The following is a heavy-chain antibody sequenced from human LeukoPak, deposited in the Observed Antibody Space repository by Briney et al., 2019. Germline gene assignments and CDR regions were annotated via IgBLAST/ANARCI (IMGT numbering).Heavy chain of an antibody. CDR1: GYSISSGYY. V-gene: IGHV4-38-2*02. CDR3: ARGYCSGGSCYSLGSRDRLPLDP. D-gene: IGHD2-15*01. Sequence: SETLSLTCTVSGYSISSGYYWGWIRQPPGKGLEWIGSIYHSGSTYYNPSLKSRVTISVDTSKQQFSLRLTSMTAADAAVYYCARGYCSGGSCYSLGSRDRLPLDPWGPGTLVSVSS. J-gene: IGHJ5*02. CDR2: IYHSGST.